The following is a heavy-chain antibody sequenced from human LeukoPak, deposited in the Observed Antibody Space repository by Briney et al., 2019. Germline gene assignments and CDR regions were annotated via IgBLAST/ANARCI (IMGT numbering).Heavy chain of an antibody. V-gene: IGHV3-23*01. CDR2: ISNSGGST. Sequence: GGSLRLSCAASAFTFSSYTMSWVRQAPGKGLEWVSAISNSGGSTYYADSVKGRFTISRDNSKNTLYLQMNSLRAEDTAVYYCAKAPGPYVWGSYLGYFDYWGQGTLVTVSS. J-gene: IGHJ4*02. D-gene: IGHD3-16*02. CDR3: AKAPGPYVWGSYLGYFDY. CDR1: AFTFSSYT.